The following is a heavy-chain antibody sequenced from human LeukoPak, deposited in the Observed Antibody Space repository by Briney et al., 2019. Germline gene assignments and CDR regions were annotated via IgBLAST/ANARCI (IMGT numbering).Heavy chain of an antibody. J-gene: IGHJ4*02. CDR2: INTDGSST. CDR1: GFTLSSYW. CDR3: ARTVPGYFFDY. D-gene: IGHD3-10*01. V-gene: IGHV3-74*01. Sequence: QPGGSLRLPCAASGFTLSSYWMHWVRQAPGRGLVWVSRINTDGSSTTYADSVKGRFTISRDNAKNTLYLQMNSLRAEDTAVYYCARTVPGYFFDYWGQGTLVTVSS.